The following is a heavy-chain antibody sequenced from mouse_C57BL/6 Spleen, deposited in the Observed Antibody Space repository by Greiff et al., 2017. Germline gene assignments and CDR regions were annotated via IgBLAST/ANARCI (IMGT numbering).Heavy chain of an antibody. CDR1: GFTIKDYY. J-gene: IGHJ3*01. CDR3: ARSRGALAWLAY. D-gene: IGHD1-1*01. CDR2: IDPEAGDT. V-gene: IGHV14-2*01. Sequence: EVQLQQSGAELVKPGASVKLSCTASGFTIKDYYMHWVKQRPEQGLEWIGWIDPEAGDTKYAPKFQGKATITADTSSNTAYLQLSRLTSEDTAVYYCARSRGALAWLAYWGQGTLVTVSA.